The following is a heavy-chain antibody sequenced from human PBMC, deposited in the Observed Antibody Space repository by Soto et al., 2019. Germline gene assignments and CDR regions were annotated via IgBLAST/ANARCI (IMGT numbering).Heavy chain of an antibody. D-gene: IGHD3-10*01. CDR1: GYTFTGYY. CDR2: INPNSGGT. V-gene: IGHV1-2*04. CDR3: ARATYYYGSGRVGMDV. Sequence: ASVKVSCKASGYTFTGYYMHWVRQAPGQGLEWMGWINPNSGGTNYAQKFQGWVTMTRDTSISTAYMELSRLRSDDTAVYYCARATYYYGSGRVGMDVWGDGTTVTVCS. J-gene: IGHJ6*01.